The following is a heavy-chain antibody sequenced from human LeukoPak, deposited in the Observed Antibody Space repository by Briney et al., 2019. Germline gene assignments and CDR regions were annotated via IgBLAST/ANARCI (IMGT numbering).Heavy chain of an antibody. CDR2: INHSGST. CDR1: GGSFSGYY. Sequence: PSETLSLTCAVYGGSFSGYYWSWIRQPPGKGLEWIGEINHSGSTNYNPSLKSRVTISVDTSKNQFSLKLSSVTAADTAVYYCARLYGGNWFDPWGQGTLVTVSS. D-gene: IGHD3-3*01. J-gene: IGHJ5*02. V-gene: IGHV4-34*01. CDR3: ARLYGGNWFDP.